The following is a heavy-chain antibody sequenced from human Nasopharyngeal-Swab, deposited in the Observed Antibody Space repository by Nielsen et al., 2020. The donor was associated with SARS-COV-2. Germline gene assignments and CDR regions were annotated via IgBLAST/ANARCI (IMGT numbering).Heavy chain of an antibody. CDR1: GYTFTGYY. Sequence: ASVKVSCKASGYTFTGYYMHWVRQAPGQGLEWMGRINPNSGGTNYAQKFQGRVTMTRDTSISTAYMELSRLRSDDTAVYYCARVGHSGYCSGGSCYSLNYWGQGTLVTVSS. V-gene: IGHV1-2*06. CDR2: INPNSGGT. CDR3: ARVGHSGYCSGGSCYSLNY. J-gene: IGHJ4*02. D-gene: IGHD2-15*01.